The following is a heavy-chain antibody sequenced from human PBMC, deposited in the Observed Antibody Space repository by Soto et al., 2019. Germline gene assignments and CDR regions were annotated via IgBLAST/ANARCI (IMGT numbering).Heavy chain of an antibody. Sequence: ASVKVSCKASGYTFTSYAMHWVRQAPGQRLEWMGWINAGNGNTKYSQKFQGRVTITRDTSASTAYMELSSLRSEDTAVYYCARALYYGSGSYYSDWFDPWGQGTLVTVSS. D-gene: IGHD3-10*01. CDR3: ARALYYGSGSYYSDWFDP. V-gene: IGHV1-3*01. CDR1: GYTFTSYA. CDR2: INAGNGNT. J-gene: IGHJ5*02.